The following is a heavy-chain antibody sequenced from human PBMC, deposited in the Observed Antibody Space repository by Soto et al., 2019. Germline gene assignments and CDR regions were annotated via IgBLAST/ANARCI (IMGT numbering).Heavy chain of an antibody. V-gene: IGHV3-23*01. Sequence: GGSLRLSCAASGFTFSSYAMSWVRQAPGKGLEWVSAISGSGGSTYYADSVKGRFTISRDNSKNTLYLQMNSLRAEDTAVYYCARVALGGVAYYYYMDVWGKGTTVTVSS. J-gene: IGHJ6*03. CDR2: ISGSGGST. CDR1: GFTFSSYA. CDR3: ARVALGGVAYYYYMDV. D-gene: IGHD3-16*01.